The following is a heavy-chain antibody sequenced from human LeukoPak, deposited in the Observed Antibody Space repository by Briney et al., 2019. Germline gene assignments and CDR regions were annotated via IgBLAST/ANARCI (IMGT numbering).Heavy chain of an antibody. D-gene: IGHD6-13*01. V-gene: IGHV4-59*11. J-gene: IGHJ4*02. CDR3: AREGPLAAAGPYYFDY. CDR1: GGSISSHY. CDR2: IYYSGST. Sequence: PSETLSLTCTDSGGSISSHYWSWIRQPPGKGLEWIGYIYYSGSTNYNPSLKSRVTISVDTSKNQFSLKLSSVTAADTAVYYCAREGPLAAAGPYYFDYWGQGTLVTVSS.